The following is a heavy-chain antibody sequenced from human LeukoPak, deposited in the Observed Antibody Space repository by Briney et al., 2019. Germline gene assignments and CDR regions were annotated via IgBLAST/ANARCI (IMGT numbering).Heavy chain of an antibody. D-gene: IGHD2-2*01. CDR3: ASSITVVPAAIKFGEEY. CDR1: GYTFTGYY. Sequence: ASVKVSCKASGYTFTGYYMHWVRQAPGQGLEWMGWVNPNSGGTNYAQKFQGRVTMTRDTSISTAYMELSSLRSEDTAVYYCASSITVVPAAIKFGEEYWGQGTLVTVSS. J-gene: IGHJ4*02. CDR2: VNPNSGGT. V-gene: IGHV1-2*02.